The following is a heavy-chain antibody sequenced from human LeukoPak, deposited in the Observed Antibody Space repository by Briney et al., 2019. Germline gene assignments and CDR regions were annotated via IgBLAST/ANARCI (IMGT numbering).Heavy chain of an antibody. J-gene: IGHJ5*02. CDR1: GFTFADYA. D-gene: IGHD2/OR15-2a*01. V-gene: IGHV3-9*01. CDR2: ISWNSGSI. CDR3: AKGGEEYWLYTDNWSAP. Sequence: GGSLRLSCAASGFTFADYAMHWVRQAPGKGLEWVSGISWNSGSIGYADSVKGRFTISRDNAKNSLYLQMNSLRAEDTALYYCAKGGEEYWLYTDNWSAPWGKETLVTVSS.